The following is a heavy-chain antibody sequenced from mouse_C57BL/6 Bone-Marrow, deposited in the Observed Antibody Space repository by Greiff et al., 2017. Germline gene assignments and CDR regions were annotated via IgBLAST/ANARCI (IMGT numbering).Heavy chain of an antibody. CDR2: FYPRSGNT. Sequence: VQLQESGAELARPGASVKLSCKASGYTFTRYGISWVKQRTGQGLEWIGGFYPRSGNTYYNEKFKGKDTLTADKSSSTAYMELRSLTSEDSAVYLCARSTRFAYWGQGTLVTVSA. D-gene: IGHD4-1*02. CDR3: ARSTRFAY. CDR1: GYTFTRYG. V-gene: IGHV1-81*01. J-gene: IGHJ3*01.